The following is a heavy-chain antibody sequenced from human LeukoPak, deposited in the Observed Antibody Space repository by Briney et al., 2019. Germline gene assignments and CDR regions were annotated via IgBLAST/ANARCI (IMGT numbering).Heavy chain of an antibody. V-gene: IGHV4-31*03. CDR3: ARAYCSSTSCYNGIDH. CDR2: IYYSGST. Sequence: SETLSLTCTVSGGSISSGGYYWSWIRQHPGKGLEWIGYIYYSGSTYYNPSLKSRVTISVDTSKNQFSLKLSSVTAADTAVYYCARAYCSSTSCYNGIDHWGQGTLVTVSS. CDR1: GGSISSGGYY. D-gene: IGHD2-2*02. J-gene: IGHJ4*02.